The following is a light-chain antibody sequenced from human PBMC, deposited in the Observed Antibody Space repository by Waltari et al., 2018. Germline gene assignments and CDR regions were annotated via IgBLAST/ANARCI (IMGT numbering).Light chain of an antibody. CDR1: QSINSW. V-gene: IGKV1-5*03. CDR2: KAS. Sequence: DIQMTQSPSTLSASVGDRVTITCRASQSINSWFAWYQQKPGKAPKLLIYKASTLESGVPSRFSGSGSGTEFTLTISSLQPDDFATYYCQQCNTYSFGQGTKVEIK. CDR3: QQCNTYS. J-gene: IGKJ1*01.